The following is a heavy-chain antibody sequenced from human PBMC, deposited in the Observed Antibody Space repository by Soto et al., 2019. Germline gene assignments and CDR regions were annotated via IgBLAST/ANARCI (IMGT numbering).Heavy chain of an antibody. CDR2: INAGNGNT. D-gene: IGHD2-2*01. CDR1: GYTFTSYA. Sequence: ASVKVSCKASGYTFTSYAMHRVRQAPEQRLEWLGWINAGNGNTKYSQKFQDRVTLTRDTSASTAYMELSSLRSEDTAVYYCAIELGYCTSTSCSGYYCYHMKFWGKGTSVTVSS. CDR3: AIELGYCTSTSCSGYYCYHMKF. J-gene: IGHJ6*03. V-gene: IGHV1-3*01.